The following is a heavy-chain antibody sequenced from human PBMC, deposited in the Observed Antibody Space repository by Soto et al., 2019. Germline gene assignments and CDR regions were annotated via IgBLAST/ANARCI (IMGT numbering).Heavy chain of an antibody. Sequence: LSLTCAVSGGSISSSNWWSWVRQPPGKGLEWIGEIYHSGSTNYNPSLKGRVTISVDKSKNQFSLKLSSVTAADTAVYYCASFDGKHYFDYWGQGTLVTVSS. CDR2: IYHSGST. V-gene: IGHV4-4*02. J-gene: IGHJ4*02. CDR3: ASFDGKHYFDY. CDR1: GGSISSSNW.